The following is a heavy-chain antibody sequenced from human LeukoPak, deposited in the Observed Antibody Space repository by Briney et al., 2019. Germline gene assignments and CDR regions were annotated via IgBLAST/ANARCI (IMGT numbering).Heavy chain of an antibody. CDR1: GLTFSNYA. V-gene: IGHV3-23*01. CDR3: TTWVGAHFDF. Sequence: QPGESLRLSCAASGLTFSNYAMHWVRQAPGKGLEWVSTIDGPTFRTHYADSVMGRFTISRDNSKNTLYLQMNSLRAEDAAVYFCTTWVGAHFDFWGQGTLVTVSS. CDR2: IDGPTFRT. D-gene: IGHD1-26*01. J-gene: IGHJ4*02.